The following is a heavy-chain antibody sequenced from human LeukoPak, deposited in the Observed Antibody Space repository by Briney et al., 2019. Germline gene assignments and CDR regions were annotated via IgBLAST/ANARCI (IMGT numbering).Heavy chain of an antibody. CDR1: GGSFSGYY. CDR3: ARGQGGYEDL. J-gene: IGHJ2*01. CDR2: INHSGST. Sequence: SETLSLTCAVYGGSFSGYYWSWIRQPPGKGLEWIREINHSGSTNYNPSLKSRVTISVDTSKNQFSLKLSSVTAADTAVYYCARGQGGYEDLWGRGTLVTVSS. D-gene: IGHD5-12*01. V-gene: IGHV4-34*01.